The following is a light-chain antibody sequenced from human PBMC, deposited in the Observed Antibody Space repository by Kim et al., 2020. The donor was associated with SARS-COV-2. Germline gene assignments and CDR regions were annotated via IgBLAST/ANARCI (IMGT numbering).Light chain of an antibody. Sequence: VSPGEKVTLYCRASQNIRFNLAWYQQKPGQAPRLLMYGVSTRATGVPARISGRGSGTDFTLTINSLQSEDSAIYYCQQYDNWPPYTFGQGTSWRS. V-gene: IGKV3-15*01. CDR3: QQYDNWPPYT. CDR2: GVS. CDR1: QNIRFN. J-gene: IGKJ2*01.